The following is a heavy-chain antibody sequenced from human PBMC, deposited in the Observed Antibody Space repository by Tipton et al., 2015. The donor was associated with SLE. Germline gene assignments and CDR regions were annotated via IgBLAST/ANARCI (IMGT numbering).Heavy chain of an antibody. CDR3: ARDNSPDFDY. J-gene: IGHJ4*02. Sequence: QLVQSGAEVEKPGASVKVSCKASGYTFRGYYIHWVRQAPGRGLEWMGWINPIVGDTKYAQKFQGRITMTRDTSISTAYMELSRLRSDDTAVYYCARDNSPDFDYWGQGTLVTVSS. CDR2: INPIVGDT. D-gene: IGHD2/OR15-2a*01. V-gene: IGHV1-2*02. CDR1: GYTFRGYY.